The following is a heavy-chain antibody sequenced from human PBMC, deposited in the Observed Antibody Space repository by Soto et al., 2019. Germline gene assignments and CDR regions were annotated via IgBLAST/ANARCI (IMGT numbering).Heavy chain of an antibody. Sequence: EVQLVESGGGLVPPWGSLRLSCAASGFTFSSYAMSCVRQAPVKWLEWVSAISGSGGSTYYADSVKGRFNISRDNSKNALYLQMNSLRAEDTAVSDGAKVSSNQLVRSLFDYWGQGSLVTVSS. CDR2: ISGSGGST. J-gene: IGHJ4*02. CDR3: AKVSSNQLVRSLFDY. D-gene: IGHD6-6*01. CDR1: GFTFSSYA. V-gene: IGHV3-23*04.